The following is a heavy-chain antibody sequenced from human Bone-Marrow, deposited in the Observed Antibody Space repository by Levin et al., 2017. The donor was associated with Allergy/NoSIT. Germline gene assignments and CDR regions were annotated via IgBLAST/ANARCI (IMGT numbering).Heavy chain of an antibody. CDR2: IVAIFDKA. Sequence: GASVKVSCKVSGGRFNTNAISWVRQAPGQGLEWMGGIVAIFDKANYAQRFQGRVTITADESTSTAYMELSSLRSEDTAVYFCAREKRGGDFEFWGQGTLVTVSS. J-gene: IGHJ4*02. CDR1: GGRFNTNA. D-gene: IGHD2-21*01. V-gene: IGHV1-69*13. CDR3: AREKRGGDFEF.